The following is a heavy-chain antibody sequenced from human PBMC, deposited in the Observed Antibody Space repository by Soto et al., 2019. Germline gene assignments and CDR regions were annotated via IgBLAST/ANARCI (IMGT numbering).Heavy chain of an antibody. D-gene: IGHD3-22*01. J-gene: IGHJ4*02. CDR1: GYTLTELS. CDR2: INPSGGST. V-gene: IGHV1-46*01. Sequence: ASVKVSCKVSGYTLTELSMHWVRQAPGQGLEWMGIINPSGGSTSYAQKFQGRVTMTRDTSTSTVYMELSSLRSEDTAVYYCARVHDSSGYPSPFDYWGQGTLVTVSS. CDR3: ARVHDSSGYPSPFDY.